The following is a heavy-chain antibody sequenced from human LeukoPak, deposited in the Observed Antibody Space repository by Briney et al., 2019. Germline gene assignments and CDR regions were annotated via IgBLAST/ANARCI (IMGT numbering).Heavy chain of an antibody. CDR3: ARLHYDILTGYYNEY. CDR2: TSSSDAGT. D-gene: IGHD3-9*01. V-gene: IGHV3-23*01. J-gene: IGHJ4*02. CDR1: GFPLSSYA. Sequence: GGSLRLSCAASGFPLSSYAMSWVRQAPGKGLEWVSATSSSDAGTYYADSVRGRFTISRDNSKNTLYLQMNSLRAEDTAVYYCARLHYDILTGYYNEYWGQGTLVTVSS.